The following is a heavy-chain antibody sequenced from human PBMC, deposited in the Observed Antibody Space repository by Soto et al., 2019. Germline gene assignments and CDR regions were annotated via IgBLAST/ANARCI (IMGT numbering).Heavy chain of an antibody. Sequence: QVQLVQSGAEVKKPGSSVKISCGAPGDTFNNFALSWVRQAPGLGLEWMGGIIPIFATPTYAQKFQDRVTFTADESTTTAYMELSSLRSDDTAVYYCARHLGADFRNWVFDLWGRGTLVTVSS. CDR2: IIPIFATP. J-gene: IGHJ2*01. CDR3: ARHLGADFRNWVFDL. V-gene: IGHV1-69*12. D-gene: IGHD4-4*01. CDR1: GDTFNNFA.